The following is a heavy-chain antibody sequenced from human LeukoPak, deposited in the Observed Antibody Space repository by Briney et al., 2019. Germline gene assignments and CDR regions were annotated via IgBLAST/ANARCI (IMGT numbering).Heavy chain of an antibody. CDR2: ITGSGISA. J-gene: IGHJ4*02. V-gene: IGHV3-23*01. CDR3: AKDLPALEY. D-gene: IGHD2-2*01. Sequence: GGSLRLSCEASGFTFSTYAMAWVRQAPGKGLEWVSLITGSGISAYYADSVRGRFSISRDNSKNTVYLQLNSLRAEDTAVYYCAKDLPALEYWGQGTLVTVSS. CDR1: GFTFSTYA.